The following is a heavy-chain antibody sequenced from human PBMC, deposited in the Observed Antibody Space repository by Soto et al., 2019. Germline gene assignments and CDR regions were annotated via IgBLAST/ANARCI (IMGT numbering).Heavy chain of an antibody. V-gene: IGHV3-23*01. CDR1: GFTFNKHA. Sequence: SLRLSCVASGFTFNKHALAWVRQAPGKGLEWVSAISGSGSSTYDSDSVKGRFTISRDNSNNTLYLQMNSLRAEDTAIYYCARMPGVITVISAFDHWGQGTPVTVSS. CDR3: ARMPGVITVISAFDH. D-gene: IGHD3-22*01. CDR2: ISGSGSST. J-gene: IGHJ4*02.